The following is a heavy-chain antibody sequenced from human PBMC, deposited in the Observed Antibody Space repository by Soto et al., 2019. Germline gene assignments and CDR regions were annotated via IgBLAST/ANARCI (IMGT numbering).Heavy chain of an antibody. CDR2: INHSGST. Sequence: SETLSLTCAVYGGSFSGYYWSWIRQPPGKGLEWIGEINHSGSTSYNPSLKSRVTISVDTSKNQFSLKLSSVTAADTAVYYCARTSWAYYYYMDVWGKGTTVT. CDR3: ARTSWAYYYYMDV. J-gene: IGHJ6*03. CDR1: GGSFSGYY. V-gene: IGHV4-34*01.